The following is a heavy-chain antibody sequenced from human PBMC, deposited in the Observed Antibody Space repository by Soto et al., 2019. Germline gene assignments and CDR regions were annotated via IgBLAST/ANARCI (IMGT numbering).Heavy chain of an antibody. V-gene: IGHV1-2*02. J-gene: IGHJ4*02. CDR1: GGTFTDYY. D-gene: IGHD6-6*01. CDR3: ARSVSFITPRPDY. Sequence: ASVKVSCKASGGTFTDYYIHWVRQAPGQGLECMGWINPNSGDTNYAQKFQGRVTMTRDTSISTAYMEVSRLRSDDTAVYYCARSVSFITPRPDYWGQGTLVTVSS. CDR2: INPNSGDT.